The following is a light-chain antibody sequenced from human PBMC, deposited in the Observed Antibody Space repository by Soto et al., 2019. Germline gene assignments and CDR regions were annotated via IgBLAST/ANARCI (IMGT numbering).Light chain of an antibody. Sequence: DIQMTQSPPSLSASVGDRVTITCRASQDIRNFVAWYQQKPGKAPKLLIYAASTLQSGVPSRFSGSGSGTDFTITINSLQPEDVATYSCQKYSSVPVFGPGTKVELK. CDR2: AAS. CDR3: QKYSSVPV. J-gene: IGKJ3*01. V-gene: IGKV1-27*01. CDR1: QDIRNF.